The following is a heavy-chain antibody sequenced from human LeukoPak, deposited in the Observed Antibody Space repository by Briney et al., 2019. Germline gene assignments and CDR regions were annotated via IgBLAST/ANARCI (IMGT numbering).Heavy chain of an antibody. Sequence: GRSLRLSCAASGFTFSSYGMHWVRQAPGKGLEWVAVISYDGSNKYYADSVKGRFTISRDNSKNTLYLQMNSLRAEDTAVYYCAKDHLTPLDYWGQGTLVTVSS. V-gene: IGHV3-30*18. CDR3: AKDHLTPLDY. J-gene: IGHJ4*02. CDR2: ISYDGSNK. CDR1: GFTFSSYG. D-gene: IGHD4/OR15-4a*01.